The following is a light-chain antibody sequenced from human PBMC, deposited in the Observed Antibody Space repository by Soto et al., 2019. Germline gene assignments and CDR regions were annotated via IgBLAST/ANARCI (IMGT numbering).Light chain of an antibody. CDR2: AAS. CDR3: QQLNIYPLT. CDR1: QGISSY. V-gene: IGKV1-9*01. J-gene: IGKJ3*01. Sequence: DIQLTQSPSFLSASVGDRVTITCRASQGISSYLAWYQQKPGKAPKLLIYAASTLQSGVPSRFSGSGSGTEFTLTISSLQPEDFATYCCQQLNIYPLTFGPGTKGDIK.